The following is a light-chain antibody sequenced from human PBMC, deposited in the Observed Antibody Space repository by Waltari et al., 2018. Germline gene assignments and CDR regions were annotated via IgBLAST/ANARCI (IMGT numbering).Light chain of an antibody. J-gene: IGLJ1*01. V-gene: IGLV2-14*03. Sequence: QSALTQPASVSGSPGQSIAISCTGTTSDVGGYNFVSWYQQHPGQAPKLLIDDVTNRPSVVSYRFSGSKSGNTASLTISGLQAEDEADYYCSSFRSDHTYVFGSGTEVTVL. CDR2: DVT. CDR3: SSFRSDHTYV. CDR1: TSDVGGYNF.